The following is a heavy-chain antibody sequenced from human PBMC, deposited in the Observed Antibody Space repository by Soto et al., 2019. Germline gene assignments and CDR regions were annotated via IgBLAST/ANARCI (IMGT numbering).Heavy chain of an antibody. CDR2: ISYDGSNK. CDR1: GFPFSSYP. J-gene: IGHJ4*02. V-gene: IGHV3-30-3*01. CDR3: ARDRTGYYYGSFRALRPDY. Sequence: PGGSLRLSCAASGFPFSSYPLHWVRQAPGKGLEWIAVISYDGSNKYYADSVKGRFTSSRDNSENTLYLQMNSLRAEDTAVYYCARDRTGYYYGSFRALRPDYWGQGALVTVSS. D-gene: IGHD3-10*01.